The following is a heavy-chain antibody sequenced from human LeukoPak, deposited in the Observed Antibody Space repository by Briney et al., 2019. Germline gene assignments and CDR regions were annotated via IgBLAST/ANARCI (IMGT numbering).Heavy chain of an antibody. Sequence: PSENLSLTCDVSGGSISSGDYSWNWIRQPPGKGLEWIGNIYRSGTTYYNPSLKSRVTISVDRSKNQFSLKLSSVTAADTAVYHCARGDQGIDYWGQGTLVTVSS. CDR1: GGSISSGDYS. V-gene: IGHV4-30-2*01. CDR3: ARGDQGIDY. CDR2: IYRSGTT. D-gene: IGHD2-2*01. J-gene: IGHJ4*02.